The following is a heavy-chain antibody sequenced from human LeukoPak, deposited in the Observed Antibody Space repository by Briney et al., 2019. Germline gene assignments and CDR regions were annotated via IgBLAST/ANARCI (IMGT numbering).Heavy chain of an antibody. CDR2: INSDGSST. J-gene: IGHJ4*02. Sequence: GGSLRLSCAASGFTFSSYWMHWVRQAPGKGLVWVPRINSDGSSTSYADSVKGRFTISRDNAKNTLYLQMNSLRAEDTAVYYCARVGDSSGWYYFDYWGQGTLVTVSS. V-gene: IGHV3-74*01. D-gene: IGHD6-19*01. CDR1: GFTFSSYW. CDR3: ARVGDSSGWYYFDY.